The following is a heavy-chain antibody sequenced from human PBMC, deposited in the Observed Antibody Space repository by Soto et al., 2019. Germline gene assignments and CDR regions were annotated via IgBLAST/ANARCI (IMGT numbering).Heavy chain of an antibody. CDR2: INHSGGT. Sequence: QVHLQQWGAGLLKPSETLSLTCAVYGGSFSGYYRNWIRQSPGKGLEWIGDINHSGGTNYNPSLKSRVTISLDTSKTQFSLRLSSVTAADTAVYYCATAHYDFWSSFSQKYYFDYWGQGTQVTVCS. CDR3: ATAHYDFWSSFSQKYYFDY. J-gene: IGHJ4*02. CDR1: GGSFSGYY. V-gene: IGHV4-34*01. D-gene: IGHD3-3*01.